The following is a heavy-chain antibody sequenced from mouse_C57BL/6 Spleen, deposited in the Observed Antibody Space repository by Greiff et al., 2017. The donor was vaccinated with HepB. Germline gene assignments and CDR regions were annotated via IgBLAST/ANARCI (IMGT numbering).Heavy chain of an antibody. CDR2: ISTYYGDA. D-gene: IGHD1-1*01. Sequence: QVQLQQSGPELVRPGVSVKISCKGSGYTFTDYAMHWVKQSHAKSLEWIGVISTYYGDASYNQKFKDKATMTVDKSSSTAYMELARLTSEDSAVYYCAREGVYYYGSSYVGTWWYFDVWGTGTTVTVSS. V-gene: IGHV1-67*01. CDR3: AREGVYYYGSSYVGTWWYFDV. J-gene: IGHJ1*03. CDR1: GYTFTDYA.